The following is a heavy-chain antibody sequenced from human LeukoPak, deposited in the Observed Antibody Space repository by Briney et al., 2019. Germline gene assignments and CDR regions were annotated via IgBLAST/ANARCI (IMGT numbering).Heavy chain of an antibody. D-gene: IGHD2-15*01. CDR1: GFTFSSYP. Sequence: GSLRLSCAASGFTFSSYPLSWVRQAPGKGLEWIGEINHSGSTNYNLSLKSRVTISVDTSKNQFSLKLSSVTAADTAVYYCASLLKGPDYWGQGTLVTVSS. V-gene: IGHV4-34*01. J-gene: IGHJ4*02. CDR3: ASLLKGPDY. CDR2: INHSGST.